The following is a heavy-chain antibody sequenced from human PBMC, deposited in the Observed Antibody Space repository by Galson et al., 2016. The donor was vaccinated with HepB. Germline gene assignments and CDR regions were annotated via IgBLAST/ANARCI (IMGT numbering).Heavy chain of an antibody. J-gene: IGHJ5*02. Sequence: SLRLSCAASGFIFSNYVLCWVRQAPGKGLEWVSGISTSGGNTYYADSVKGRFTVFRDNSRHTLHLQTNSLRGDDPAVYYCAKDPRPDYDFYRANWFDPWGQGTLVTVSS. CDR3: AKDPRPDYDFYRANWFDP. CDR2: ISTSGGNT. CDR1: GFIFSNYV. V-gene: IGHV3-23*01. D-gene: IGHD3-3*01.